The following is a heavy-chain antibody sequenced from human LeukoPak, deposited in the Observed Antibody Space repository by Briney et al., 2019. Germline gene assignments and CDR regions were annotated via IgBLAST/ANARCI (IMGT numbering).Heavy chain of an antibody. D-gene: IGHD1-26*01. J-gene: IGHJ3*02. Sequence: GGSLRLSCVASGFTFSYSWMSWVRQAPGKGLEWVGRIRSKSDGGAADYAAVVKARFIISRDDSKDTLYLQMNSLKTEDTGIYYCAEFNTRDAFEIWGQGTMVTVSS. V-gene: IGHV3-15*01. CDR3: AEFNTRDAFEI. CDR1: GFTFSYSW. CDR2: IRSKSDGGAA.